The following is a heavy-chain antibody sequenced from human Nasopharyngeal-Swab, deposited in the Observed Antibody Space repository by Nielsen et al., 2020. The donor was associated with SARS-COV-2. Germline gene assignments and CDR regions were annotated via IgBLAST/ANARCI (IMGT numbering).Heavy chain of an antibody. CDR3: AIDNWKAAVENYYYGMDV. V-gene: IGHV1-69*01. Sequence: WVRQAPGQGLEWMGGIIPIFGTANYAQKFQGRVTITADESTSTAYMELSSLRSEDTAVYYCAIDNWKAAVENYYYGMDVWGQGTTVTVSS. CDR2: IIPIFGTA. D-gene: IGHD1-1*01. J-gene: IGHJ6*02.